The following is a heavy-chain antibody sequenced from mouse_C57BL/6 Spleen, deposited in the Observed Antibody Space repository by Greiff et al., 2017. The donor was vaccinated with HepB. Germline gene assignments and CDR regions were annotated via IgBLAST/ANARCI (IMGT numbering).Heavy chain of an antibody. CDR1: GYTFTDYE. J-gene: IGHJ2*01. CDR3: TTVYYYGRGYFDY. Sequence: VQLVESGAELVRPGASVTLSCKASGYTFTDYEMHWVKQTPVHGLEWIGAIDPETGGTAYNQKFKGKAILTADKSSSTAYMELRSLTSEDSAVYYCTTVYYYGRGYFDYWGQGTTLTVSS. CDR2: IDPETGGT. D-gene: IGHD1-1*01. V-gene: IGHV1-15*01.